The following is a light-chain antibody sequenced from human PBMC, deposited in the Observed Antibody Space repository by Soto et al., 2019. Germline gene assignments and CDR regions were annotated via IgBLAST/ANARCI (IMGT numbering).Light chain of an antibody. J-gene: IGLJ2*01. V-gene: IGLV2-23*01. Sequence: QSVLTQPASVSGSPGQSITIACTGTSSDVGNYNLVSWYQQYPGKAPKLMIYEGGKRPSGVSNRFSGSKAGNTASLTISGLQAEDEADYDCCSFARRSTLIFGGGTKLTVL. CDR2: EGG. CDR3: CSFARRSTLI. CDR1: SSDVGNYNL.